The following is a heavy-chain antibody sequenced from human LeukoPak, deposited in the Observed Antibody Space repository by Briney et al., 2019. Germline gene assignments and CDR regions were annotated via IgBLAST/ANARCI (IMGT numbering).Heavy chain of an antibody. Sequence: PGGSLRLSCAAYGFTVSDNYMTWVRQAPGKGLEWVSSIYSAGATHYAESVKGRFTISRDNSKNTLYLQMNSLRAEDMAVYYCARIEWERLGRAFDIWGQGTMVTVSS. D-gene: IGHD1-26*01. CDR1: GFTVSDNY. J-gene: IGHJ3*02. CDR3: ARIEWERLGRAFDI. V-gene: IGHV3-53*01. CDR2: IYSAGAT.